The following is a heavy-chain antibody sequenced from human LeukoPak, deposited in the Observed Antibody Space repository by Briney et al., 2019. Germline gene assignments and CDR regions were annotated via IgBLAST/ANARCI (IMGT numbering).Heavy chain of an antibody. CDR1: GYAFTSYG. Sequence: ASVKVSCKASGYAFTSYGISWVRQAPGQGLEWMGWISAYNGNTNYAQKLQGRVTMTTDTSTSTAYMELRSLRSDDTAVYYCAXXXGIVVVPAAIPLHFDYWGQGTLVTVSS. D-gene: IGHD2-2*02. CDR3: AXXXGIVVVPAAIPLHFDY. CDR2: ISAYNGNT. V-gene: IGHV1-18*01. J-gene: IGHJ4*02.